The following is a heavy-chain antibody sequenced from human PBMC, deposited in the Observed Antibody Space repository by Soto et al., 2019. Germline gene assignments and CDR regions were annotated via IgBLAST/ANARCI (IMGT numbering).Heavy chain of an antibody. CDR2: INHSGST. CDR3: ARDYGGNTYYFDY. D-gene: IGHD4-17*01. Sequence: SETLSLTCAVYGGSFSGYYWSWIRQPPGKGLEWIGEINHSGSTNYNPSLKSRVTISVDTSKNQFSLKLSPVTAADTAVYYCARDYGGNTYYFDYWGQGILVTVS. J-gene: IGHJ4*02. V-gene: IGHV4-34*01. CDR1: GGSFSGYY.